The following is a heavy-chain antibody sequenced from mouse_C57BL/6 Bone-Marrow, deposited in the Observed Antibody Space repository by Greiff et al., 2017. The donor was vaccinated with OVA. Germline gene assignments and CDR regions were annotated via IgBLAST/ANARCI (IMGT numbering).Heavy chain of an antibody. CDR1: GFTFSSYA. CDR3: ARAPYDYDWYFDV. V-gene: IGHV5-4*01. CDR2: ISDGGSYT. D-gene: IGHD2-4*01. Sequence: EVQLVESGGGLVKPGGSLKLSCAASGFTFSSYAMSWVRQTPEKRLEWVATISDGGSYTYYPDNVKGRFTISRDNAKNNPYLQMSHLKSEDTAMYYCARAPYDYDWYFDVWGTGTTVTVSS. J-gene: IGHJ1*03.